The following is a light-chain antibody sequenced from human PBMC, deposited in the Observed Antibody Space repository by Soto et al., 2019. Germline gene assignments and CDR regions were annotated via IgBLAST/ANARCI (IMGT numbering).Light chain of an antibody. CDR3: CSYATGSTLV. V-gene: IGLV2-23*01. J-gene: IGLJ2*01. CDR2: EGT. Sequence: QSVLTQPASVSGSPGQAISISCTGSTSDVGSYNLVSWYQQHPDKAPKLVIFEGTRRPSGVSNRFSGSKSGNTASLTVSGLQAEDEGDYYCCSYATGSTLVFGGGTKLTVL. CDR1: TSDVGSYNL.